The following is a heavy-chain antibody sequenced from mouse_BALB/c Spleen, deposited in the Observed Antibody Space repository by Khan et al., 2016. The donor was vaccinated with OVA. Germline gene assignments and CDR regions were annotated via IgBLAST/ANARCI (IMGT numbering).Heavy chain of an antibody. Sequence: EVQLQESGPGLVKPSQSLSLTCTVTGYSITSDYAWNWIRQFPGNKLEWMGYISYSGNTSYNPSLKSRISITRDTSKNQFFLQLNSVTTEDTATYYCARGHDAWFAYWGQGTLVTVSA. CDR3: ARGHDAWFAY. V-gene: IGHV3-2*02. CDR2: ISYSGNT. CDR1: GYSITSDYA. D-gene: IGHD2-3*01. J-gene: IGHJ3*01.